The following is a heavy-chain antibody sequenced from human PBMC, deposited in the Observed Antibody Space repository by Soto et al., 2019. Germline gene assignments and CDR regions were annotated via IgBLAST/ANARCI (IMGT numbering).Heavy chain of an antibody. CDR3: AGGSEGGYFGY. J-gene: IGHJ4*02. CDR2: ISYDGSIK. Sequence: QVQLVESGGGVVQPGRSLRLSCAASGFTFSNYAMHWVRQAPGKGLEWVAVISYDGSIKYYADSVKGRFTISRDNSKNPLYLQVDNLEAGGPAGYFRAGGSEGGYFGYWGQGTLGNVSS. CDR1: GFTFSNYA. V-gene: IGHV3-30-3*01. D-gene: IGHD2-15*01.